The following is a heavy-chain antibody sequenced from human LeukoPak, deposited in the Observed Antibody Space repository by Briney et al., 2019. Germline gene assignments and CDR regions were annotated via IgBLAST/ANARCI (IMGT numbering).Heavy chain of an antibody. CDR3: ATGVWFGELEGN. CDR2: FDPEDGET. V-gene: IGHV1-24*01. J-gene: IGHJ4*02. D-gene: IGHD3-10*01. Sequence: ASVKVSCKVSGYTLTELSMYWVRQAPGKGLEWMGGFDPEDGETIYAQKFQGRVTMTEDTSTDTAYMELSSLRSEDTAVYYCATGVWFGELEGNWGQGTLVTVSS. CDR1: GYTLTELS.